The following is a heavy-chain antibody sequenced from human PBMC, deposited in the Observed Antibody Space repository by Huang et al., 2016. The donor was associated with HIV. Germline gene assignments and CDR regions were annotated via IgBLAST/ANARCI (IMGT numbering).Heavy chain of an antibody. CDR1: GYNFNNYD. J-gene: IGHJ6*02. D-gene: IGHD2-21*01. CDR3: VRGDYIVNNLLYHYGMDV. CDR2: VLSKSCDT. V-gene: IGHV1-8*03. Sequence: QVQLVQSGAAVTKPGASVKVSCKASGYNFNNYDINWVRQAAGQGLEWMGRVLSKSCDTDYAQKFQGRVTISRTTSISTAYMELSSLRSEDTAVYYCVRGDYIVNNLLYHYGMDVWGQGTTVTVSS.